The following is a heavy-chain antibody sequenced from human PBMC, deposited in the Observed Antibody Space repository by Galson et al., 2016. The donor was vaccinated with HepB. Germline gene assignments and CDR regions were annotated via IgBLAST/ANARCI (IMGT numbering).Heavy chain of an antibody. CDR3: AKFKGLVVSRYGMDV. CDR1: GFTFSYYG. V-gene: IGHV3-23*01. J-gene: IGHJ6*04. D-gene: IGHD2-15*01. CDR2: LSGSATTI. Sequence: SLRLSCAASGFTFSYYGMHWVRQAPGKGLEWVAGLSGSATTIWYADSVRGRFTISRDNSKNTLYLQMNSLRVEDTAVYYCAKFKGLVVSRYGMDVWGKGTTVAVSS.